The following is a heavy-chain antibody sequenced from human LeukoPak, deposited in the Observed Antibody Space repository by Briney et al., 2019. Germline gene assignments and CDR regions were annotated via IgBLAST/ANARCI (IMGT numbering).Heavy chain of an antibody. V-gene: IGHV4-34*01. Sequence: SETLSLTCAVYGGSFSGYYWSWIRQPPGKGLEWIGEINHSGSTNYNPSLKSRFTISVDTSKNQFSLKLSSVTAADTAVYYCARDNGDAFDYWGQGTLVTVSS. CDR2: INHSGST. CDR3: ARDNGDAFDY. J-gene: IGHJ4*02. D-gene: IGHD4-17*01. CDR1: GGSFSGYY.